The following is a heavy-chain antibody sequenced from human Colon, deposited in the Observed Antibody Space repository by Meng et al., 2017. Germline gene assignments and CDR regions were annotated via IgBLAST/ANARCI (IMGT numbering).Heavy chain of an antibody. CDR1: GGSVSSGSYY. V-gene: IGHV4-61*01. J-gene: IGHJ4*02. Sequence: QVQVQDPGPGLVSPSETLSLTCTVAGGSVSSGSYYWSWIRQPPGKGLEWIGYIHYSGSTNYNPSLKSRVTISVDTSKNQFSLKLSSVTAADTAVYYCARGASDYDFDYWGQGTLVTVSS. CDR3: ARGASDYDFDY. CDR2: IHYSGST. D-gene: IGHD3-22*01.